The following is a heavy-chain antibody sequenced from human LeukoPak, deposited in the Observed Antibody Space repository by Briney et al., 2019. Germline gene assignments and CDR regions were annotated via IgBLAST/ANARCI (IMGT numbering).Heavy chain of an antibody. CDR2: ISAYNGNT. D-gene: IGHD1-26*01. CDR1: GYTFTSYG. Sequence: GASVKVSCKASGYTFTSYGISWVRQAPGQGLEWMGWISAYNGNTNYAQKLQGRVTMTTDTSTSTAYMELRSLRSDDTAVYYCASGRYSGSYNAPIDYWGQGTLVTVSS. J-gene: IGHJ4*02. CDR3: ASGRYSGSYNAPIDY. V-gene: IGHV1-18*01.